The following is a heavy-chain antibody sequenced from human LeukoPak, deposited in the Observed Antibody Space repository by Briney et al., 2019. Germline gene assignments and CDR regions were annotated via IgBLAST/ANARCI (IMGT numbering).Heavy chain of an antibody. CDR1: GFTFSSYG. CDR3: AKDLDIVLMVYAMDY. Sequence: PGGSLRLSCAASGFTFSSYGMPWVRQAPGKGLEWVAVISYDGSNKYYADSVKGRFTIPRDNSKNTLYLQMNSLRAEDTAVYYCAKDLDIVLMVYAMDYWGQGTLVTVSS. J-gene: IGHJ4*02. V-gene: IGHV3-30*18. D-gene: IGHD2-8*01. CDR2: ISYDGSNK.